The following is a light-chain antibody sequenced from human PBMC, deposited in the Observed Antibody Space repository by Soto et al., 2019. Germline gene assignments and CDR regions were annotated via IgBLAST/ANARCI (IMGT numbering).Light chain of an antibody. J-gene: IGKJ1*01. CDR2: GAS. CDR3: QQYNSYSPA. Sequence: EIVLTQSPGTLSLSPGERATLSCRASQSVSSSYLAWYQQKPGQAPRLLIYGASSRATGIPDRFSGSGSGTDFTLTVNRLEPDDFATYYCQQYNSYSPAFGQGTKVDIK. CDR1: QSVSSSY. V-gene: IGKV3-20*01.